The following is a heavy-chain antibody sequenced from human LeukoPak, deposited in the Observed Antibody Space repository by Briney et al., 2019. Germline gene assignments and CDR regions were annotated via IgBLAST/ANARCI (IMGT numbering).Heavy chain of an antibody. D-gene: IGHD5-12*01. Sequence: SLRLSCTASGFTFGDYAMSWVRQAPGKGLEWVGFIRSKAYGGTTEYAASVKGRFTISRDDSKSIAYLQMNSLKTEDTAVYYCTRGVSVATILIDYWGQGTLVTVSS. CDR2: IRSKAYGGTT. V-gene: IGHV3-49*04. CDR3: TRGVSVATILIDY. CDR1: GFTFGDYA. J-gene: IGHJ4*02.